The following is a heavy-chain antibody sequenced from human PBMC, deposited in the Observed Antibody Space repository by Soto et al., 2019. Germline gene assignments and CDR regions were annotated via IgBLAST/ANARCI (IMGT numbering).Heavy chain of an antibody. J-gene: IGHJ5*02. CDR1: GGTFSTST. CDR3: ARSVPSRDIVDP. V-gene: IGHV1-69*02. Sequence: ASVKVSCKASGGTFSTSTFTWVRQAPGQGLEWMGRTIPILDVADYAQDFQGRVTMTRNTSISTAYMELSSLSSEDTGVYYCARSVPSRDIVDPWGQGTLVTVSS. CDR2: TIPILDVA. D-gene: IGHD5-12*01.